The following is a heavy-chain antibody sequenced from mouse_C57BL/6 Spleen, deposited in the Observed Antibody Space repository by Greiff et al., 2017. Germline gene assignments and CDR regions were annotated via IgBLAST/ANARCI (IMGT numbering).Heavy chain of an antibody. CDR2: IRSKSNNYAT. V-gene: IGHV10-1*01. CDR1: GFSFNTYA. Sequence: EVKLLESGGGLVQPKGSLKLSCAASGFSFNTYAMNWVRQAPGKGLEWVARIRSKSNNYATYYADSVKDRFTISRDDSESMLYLQMNNLKTEDTAMYYCVRPYWDESYFDYWGQGTTFTVSS. D-gene: IGHD4-1*01. J-gene: IGHJ2*01. CDR3: VRPYWDESYFDY.